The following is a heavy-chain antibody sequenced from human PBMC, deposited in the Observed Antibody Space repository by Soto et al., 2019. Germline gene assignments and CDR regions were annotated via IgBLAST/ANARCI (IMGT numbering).Heavy chain of an antibody. V-gene: IGHV1-18*01. CDR3: ARGGRIAAAGSELDY. CDR2: ISAYNGNT. J-gene: IGHJ4*02. Sequence: ASVKVSCKASGYTFTSYGISWVRQAPGQGLEWMGWISAYNGNTNYAQKLQGRVTMTTDTSTSTAYTELRSLRSDDTAVYYCARGGRIAAAGSELDYWGQGTLVTVSS. CDR1: GYTFTSYG. D-gene: IGHD6-13*01.